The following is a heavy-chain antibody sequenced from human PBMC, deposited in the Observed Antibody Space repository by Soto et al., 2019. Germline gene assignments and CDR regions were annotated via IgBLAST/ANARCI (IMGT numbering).Heavy chain of an antibody. D-gene: IGHD3-10*01. CDR1: GYHFTSYG. CDR3: ARDLGMVRGVNLY. J-gene: IGHJ4*02. CDR2: IRAYNGNT. Sequence: QVQLMQSGAEVKKPGASVKVSCKASGYHFTSYGISWVRQDPGQGIEWMGWIRAYNGNTNYAQKLQGRGSITTDTATNTAYMELRSLRSDDTAVYYCARDLGMVRGVNLYWGQGTLVTVSS. V-gene: IGHV1-18*01.